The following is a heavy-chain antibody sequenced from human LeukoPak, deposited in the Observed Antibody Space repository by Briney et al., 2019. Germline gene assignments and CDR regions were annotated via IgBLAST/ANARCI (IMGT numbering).Heavy chain of an antibody. CDR3: ARDGYSGNDGL. CDR1: AGSISSYY. Sequence: PSETLSLTCTVSAGSISSYYWSWIRQPPGKGLEWIGYIYHSGSTKYNPSLKSRVTISVDTSKNQFSLKLSSVTAADTAVYYCARDGYSGNDGLWGQGSLVTVSS. CDR2: IYHSGST. J-gene: IGHJ4*02. D-gene: IGHD5-12*01. V-gene: IGHV4-59*01.